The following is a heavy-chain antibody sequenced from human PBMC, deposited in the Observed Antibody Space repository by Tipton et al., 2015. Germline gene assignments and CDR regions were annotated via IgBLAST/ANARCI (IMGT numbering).Heavy chain of an antibody. D-gene: IGHD3-3*01. CDR2: ISASGGTI. V-gene: IGHV3-48*01. CDR1: YN. J-gene: IGHJ6*02. CDR3: ARSFGVVIYQNAMDV. Sequence: YNMNWVRQAPGKGLEWVSYISASGGTIFYADSVKGRFTISRDNSKKTIYVQMNNLRVEDTAVYYCARSFGVVIYQNAMDVRGQGTTVTVSS.